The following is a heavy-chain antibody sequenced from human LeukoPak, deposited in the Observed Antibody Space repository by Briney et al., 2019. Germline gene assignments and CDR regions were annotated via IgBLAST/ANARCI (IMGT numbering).Heavy chain of an antibody. CDR2: IYHSGST. J-gene: IGHJ4*02. V-gene: IGHV4-38-2*02. CDR1: GYSISSGYY. Sequence: SETLSLTCTVSGYSISSGYYWGWIRQPPGKGLEWIGSIYHSGSTYYNPSLKSRVTISVDTSKNQFSLKLSSVTAADTAVYYCARVVRDSSGYYYFDYWGREPWSPSPQ. CDR3: ARVVRDSSGYYYFDY. D-gene: IGHD3-22*01.